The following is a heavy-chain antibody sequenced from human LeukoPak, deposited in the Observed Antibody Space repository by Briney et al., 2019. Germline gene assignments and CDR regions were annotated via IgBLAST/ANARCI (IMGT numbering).Heavy chain of an antibody. V-gene: IGHV3-74*01. CDR3: ARDKKSGESSEIDY. D-gene: IGHD3-10*01. J-gene: IGHJ4*02. Sequence: GGSLRLSCAASGFTFGNYWLHWVRQAPGKGLVWVSRINRDGSITKYADSEKGRFTVSRDNAKNTLDLQMNSLRAEDTAVYYCARDKKSGESSEIDYWGQGTLVTVSS. CDR2: INRDGSIT. CDR1: GFTFGNYW.